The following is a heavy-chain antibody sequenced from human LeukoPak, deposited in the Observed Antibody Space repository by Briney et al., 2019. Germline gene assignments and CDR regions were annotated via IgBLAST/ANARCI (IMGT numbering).Heavy chain of an antibody. D-gene: IGHD3-22*01. V-gene: IGHV3-30*04. Sequence: PGGSLRLSCAASGFTFSTYAMHWVRQVPGKGLEWVAVISNDGRNKYYADSVKGRFTISRDNSKNTLHLQMNSLRAEDTAVFHCGRDWVNTWHYGMDVWGQGTTVTVSS. J-gene: IGHJ6*02. CDR1: GFTFSTYA. CDR2: ISNDGRNK. CDR3: GRDWVNTWHYGMDV.